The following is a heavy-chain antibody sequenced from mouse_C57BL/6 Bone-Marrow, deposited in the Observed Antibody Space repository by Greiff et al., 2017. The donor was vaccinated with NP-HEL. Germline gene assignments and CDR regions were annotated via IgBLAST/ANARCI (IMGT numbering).Heavy chain of an antibody. CDR2: IRSKSNNYAT. J-gene: IGHJ2*01. CDR3: VRHIDDGYFDY. V-gene: IGHV10-1*01. CDR1: GFSFNTYA. D-gene: IGHD2-3*01. Sequence: EVQLVESGGGLVQPKGSLKLSCAASGFSFNTYAMNWVRQAPGKGLEWVARIRSKSNNYATYYADSVKDRFTISRDDSESMLYLQMNNLKTEDTAMYYCVRHIDDGYFDYWGQGTTLTVSS.